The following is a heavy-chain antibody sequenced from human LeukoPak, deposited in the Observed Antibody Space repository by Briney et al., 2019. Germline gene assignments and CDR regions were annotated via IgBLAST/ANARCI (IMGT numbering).Heavy chain of an antibody. V-gene: IGHV1-2*02. J-gene: IGHJ4*02. CDR1: GSTFTDYY. Sequence: ASVKVSCKASGSTFTDYYMHWLRQAPGQGLEWMGWINPNSGGTNYAQKLQGRVTMTTDTSTSTAYMELRSLRSDDTAVYYCARDRTDFWSGYRSLYYFDYWGQGTLVTVSS. CDR3: ARDRTDFWSGYRSLYYFDY. CDR2: INPNSGGT. D-gene: IGHD3-3*01.